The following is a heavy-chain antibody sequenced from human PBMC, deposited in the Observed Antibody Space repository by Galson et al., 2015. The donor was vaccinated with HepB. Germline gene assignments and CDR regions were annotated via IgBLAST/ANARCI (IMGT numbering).Heavy chain of an antibody. Sequence: SLRLSCAASGFGFTNAWMSWVRQAPGQGLEWVGRIKRIPDGGTTNNEASVKGRFTISRDDSNNTLFLQMSSLNTEDAAVYYCSVLGYYGSYWGQGALVTGSS. CDR2: IKRIPDGGTT. CDR1: GFGFTNAW. J-gene: IGHJ4*02. D-gene: IGHD3-10*01. V-gene: IGHV3-15*05. CDR3: SVLGYYGSY.